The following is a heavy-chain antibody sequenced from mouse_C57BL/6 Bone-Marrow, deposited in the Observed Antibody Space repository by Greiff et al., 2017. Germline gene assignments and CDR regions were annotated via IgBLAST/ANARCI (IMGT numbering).Heavy chain of an antibody. CDR2: IDPENGDT. V-gene: IGHV14-4*01. J-gene: IGHJ3*01. CDR1: GFNFKDDY. Sequence: EVQLQQSGAELVRPGASVKLSCTASGFNFKDDYMHWVKQRPEQGLEWIGWIDPENGDTEYASKFKGKATITADTSSNTAYLQLSSLTSEDTAVYYCALGSFAYWGQGTLVTVSA. CDR3: ALGSFAY.